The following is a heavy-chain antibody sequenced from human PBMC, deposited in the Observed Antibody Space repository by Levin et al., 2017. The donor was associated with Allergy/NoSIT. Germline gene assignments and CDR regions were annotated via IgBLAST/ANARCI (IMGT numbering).Heavy chain of an antibody. CDR2: INHSGST. CDR1: GGSFSGYY. Sequence: SETLSLTCAVYGGSFSGYYWSWIRQPPGKGLEWIGEINHSGSTNYNPSLKSRVTISVDTSKNQFSLKLSSVTAADTAVYYCARSQTFSSGWYRKDDGMDGWGQGTTVTVSS. J-gene: IGHJ6*02. D-gene: IGHD6-19*01. CDR3: ARSQTFSSGWYRKDDGMDG. V-gene: IGHV4-34*01.